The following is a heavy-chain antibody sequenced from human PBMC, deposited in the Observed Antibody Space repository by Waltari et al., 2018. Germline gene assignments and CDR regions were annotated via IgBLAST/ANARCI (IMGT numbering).Heavy chain of an antibody. V-gene: IGHV3-7*03. CDR2: INKDGTET. Sequence: EAQQVESGGELIQPGGYLRTSWVVSGFALSNYWMSWVRQAPGKGLEWVANINKDGTETYYVDSVRGRFTISKDDAKNSVYLQMNSLKVEDTAVYYCIRDYGSPYWGQGTLVTVSS. CDR3: IRDYGSPY. CDR1: GFALSNYW. D-gene: IGHD6-19*01. J-gene: IGHJ4*02.